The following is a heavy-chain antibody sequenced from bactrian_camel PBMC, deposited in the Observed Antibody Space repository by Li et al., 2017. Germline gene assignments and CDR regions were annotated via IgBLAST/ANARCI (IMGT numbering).Heavy chain of an antibody. V-gene: IGHV3S53*01. CDR2: ISNDGRT. Sequence: VQLVESGGGSVRTGGSLRLSCTASRNTLGPGCTGWFRQAPGKVREVISRISNDGRTSYADSVKGRFTVNRDNAKNTLYLQMNSLRPDDTAMYYCAAGWSPSYAACLSRRALATYNWGQGTQVTVS. CDR1: RNTLGPGC. CDR3: AAGWSPSYAACLSRRALATYN. D-gene: IGHD1*01. J-gene: IGHJ4*01.